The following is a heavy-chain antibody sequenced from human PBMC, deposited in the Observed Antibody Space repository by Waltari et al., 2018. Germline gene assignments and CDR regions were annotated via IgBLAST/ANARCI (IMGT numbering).Heavy chain of an antibody. CDR3: ATDFCTGAGCQHSYFYGMHV. D-gene: IGHD2-8*02. Sequence: EIQLVESGGGLVQPGGSLRLSCAASGFPFGNSVMHLVRQAPGKGLEWVSGISWHSVNIGYADSVKGRFTISRDNAKDSLYLQMNSLTVEDTALYYCATDFCTGAGCQHSYFYGMHVWGQGTTVTVSS. CDR1: GFPFGNSV. J-gene: IGHJ6*02. CDR2: ISWHSVNI. V-gene: IGHV3-9*01.